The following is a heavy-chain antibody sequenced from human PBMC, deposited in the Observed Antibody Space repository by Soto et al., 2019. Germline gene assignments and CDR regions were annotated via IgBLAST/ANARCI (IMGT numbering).Heavy chain of an antibody. V-gene: IGHV5-10-1*01. D-gene: IGHD3-22*01. Sequence: PGESLKISCKGSGCSFTSYWISWVRQMPGKGLEWMGRIDPSDSQTYYSPSFRGHVTISAAKSITTVFLQWSSLRASDTAMYYCARQIYDSDSGPNFQYYFDSWGQGTLVTVS. J-gene: IGHJ4*02. CDR1: GCSFTSYW. CDR2: IDPSDSQT. CDR3: ARQIYDSDSGPNFQYYFDS.